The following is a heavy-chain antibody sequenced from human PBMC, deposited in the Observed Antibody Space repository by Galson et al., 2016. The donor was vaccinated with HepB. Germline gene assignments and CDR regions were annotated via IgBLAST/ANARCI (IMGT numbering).Heavy chain of an antibody. D-gene: IGHD1/OR15-1a*01. Sequence: SETLSLTCVVSGASVNSSNWWTWVRQAPGTGLEWIGEIYHTGTSNNNPSLLSRFTMSIDNSRNHFSLNLKEVTAADTAMYYCARGTLGTTATMAFDYWGQGTLVTVSS. J-gene: IGHJ4*02. CDR1: GASVNSSNW. V-gene: IGHV4/OR15-8*02. CDR3: ARGTLGTTATMAFDY. CDR2: IYHTGTS.